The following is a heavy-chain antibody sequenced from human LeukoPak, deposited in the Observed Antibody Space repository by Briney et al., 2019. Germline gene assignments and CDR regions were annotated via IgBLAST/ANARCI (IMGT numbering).Heavy chain of an antibody. J-gene: IGHJ3*02. CDR2: IYHSGST. CDR3: ARDLDAFDI. CDR1: GGSISSYY. Sequence: SETLSLTCTVSGGSISSYYWSWIRQPPGKGLEWIGYIYHSGSTNYNPSLKSRVTISVDTSKNQFSLKLSSVTAADTAVYYCARDLDAFDIWGQGTMVTVSS. V-gene: IGHV4-59*01.